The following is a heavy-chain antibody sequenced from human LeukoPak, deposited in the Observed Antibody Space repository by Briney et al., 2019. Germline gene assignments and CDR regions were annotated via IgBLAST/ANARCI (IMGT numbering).Heavy chain of an antibody. J-gene: IGHJ4*02. V-gene: IGHV3-9*01. D-gene: IGHD6-13*01. CDR1: GFTFDDYA. Sequence: GGSLRLSCAASGFTFDDYAMHWVRQAPGKGLEWVSGISWNSGSIGYADSVKGRFTISRDNAKNSLYLQMNSLRAEDTALYYCAKDIGGIAAAGFDYWGQGTLVTVSS. CDR2: ISWNSGSI. CDR3: AKDIGGIAAAGFDY.